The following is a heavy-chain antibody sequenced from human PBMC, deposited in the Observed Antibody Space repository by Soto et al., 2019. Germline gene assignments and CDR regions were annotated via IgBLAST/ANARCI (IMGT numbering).Heavy chain of an antibody. V-gene: IGHV3-9*01. CDR1: GFTFDDYA. CDR2: ISWNSGSI. CDR3: AKDTTYYYDSSGYFFDY. Sequence: LRLSCAASGFTFDDYAMHWVRQAPGKGLEWVSGISWNSGSIGYADSVEGRFTISRDNAKNSLYLQMNSLRAEDTALYYCAKDTTYYYDSSGYFFDYWGQGTLVTVSS. D-gene: IGHD3-22*01. J-gene: IGHJ4*02.